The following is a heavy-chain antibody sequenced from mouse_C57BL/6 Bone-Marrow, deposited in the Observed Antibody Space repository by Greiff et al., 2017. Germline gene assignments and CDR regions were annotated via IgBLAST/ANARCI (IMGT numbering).Heavy chain of an antibody. CDR2: IDPSDSET. J-gene: IGHJ1*03. CDR3: ASPFLYYGSSYWYFDV. CDR1: GYTFTSYW. Sequence: VQLQQPGAELVRPGSSVKLSCKASGYTFTSYWMHWVKQRPIQGLEWIGNIDPSDSETHYNQKFKDKATLPVDKSSSTAYMQLSSLTSEDSAVYYCASPFLYYGSSYWYFDVWGTGTTVTVSS. V-gene: IGHV1-52*01. D-gene: IGHD1-1*01.